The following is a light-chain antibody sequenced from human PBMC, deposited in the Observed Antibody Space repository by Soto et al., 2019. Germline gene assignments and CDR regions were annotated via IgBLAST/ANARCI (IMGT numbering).Light chain of an antibody. CDR1: SSDVGGYNY. V-gene: IGLV2-14*01. J-gene: IGLJ2*01. CDR3: SSYTSSSTLV. Sequence: QSALTQPASVSGSPGQSITISCTGTSSDVGGYNYVSWYQQHPGKAPKFMIYDVSNRPSGVSNRFSGSKSGNTASLTISGLQAEDEADYYCSSYTSSSTLVFGRGTKLTVL. CDR2: DVS.